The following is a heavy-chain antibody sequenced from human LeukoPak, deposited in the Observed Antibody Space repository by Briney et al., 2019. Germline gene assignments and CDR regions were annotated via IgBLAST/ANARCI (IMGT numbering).Heavy chain of an antibody. CDR1: GYTFITYG. J-gene: IGHJ3*02. D-gene: IGHD4-17*01. V-gene: IGHV1-18*01. Sequence: ASVKVSCKASGYTFITYGISWVRQAPGQGLEWMGWISAYNGNTDYEQKFQGRVTMTTDTSTSTAYMELRSLRSDDTAVYYCARVGDYGPLIGAFDIWGQGTVVTVSS. CDR3: ARVGDYGPLIGAFDI. CDR2: ISAYNGNT.